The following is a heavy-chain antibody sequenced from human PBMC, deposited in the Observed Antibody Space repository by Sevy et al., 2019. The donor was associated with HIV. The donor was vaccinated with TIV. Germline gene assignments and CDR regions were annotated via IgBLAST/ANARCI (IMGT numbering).Heavy chain of an antibody. D-gene: IGHD5-18*01. V-gene: IGHV1-69*13. CDR1: GGTFSSYG. J-gene: IGHJ4*02. CDR2: IIPILGTV. CDR3: ARGGGYGWNYFDY. Sequence: ASVKVSCKASGGTFSSYGISWVRQAPGQGLEWMGGIIPILGTVNYAQKFQGRVTITADESTKTAYMELSSLRSGDTAVYYCARGGGYGWNYFDYWGQETLVTVSS.